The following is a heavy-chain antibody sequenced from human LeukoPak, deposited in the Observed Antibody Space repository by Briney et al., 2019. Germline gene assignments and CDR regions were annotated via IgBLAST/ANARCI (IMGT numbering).Heavy chain of an antibody. CDR3: ARDAGVGAKDY. V-gene: IGHV3-23*01. D-gene: IGHD1-26*01. CDR1: GFTFSSYA. Sequence: GGSLRLSCTASGFTFSSYAMNWVRQAPGKGLEWVSGIGAGGTFTYYADSVKGRFTTRNTLYLQMNSLRAEDTAVYYCARDAGVGAKDYWGQGTLVTVSS. CDR2: IGAGGTFT. J-gene: IGHJ4*02.